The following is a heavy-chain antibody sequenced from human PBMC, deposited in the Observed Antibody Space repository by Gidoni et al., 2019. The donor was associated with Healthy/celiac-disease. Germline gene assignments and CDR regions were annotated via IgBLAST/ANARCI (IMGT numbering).Heavy chain of an antibody. J-gene: IGHJ4*01. D-gene: IGHD4-17*01. CDR3: ASAAAYGERSNFDY. V-gene: IGHV4-59*01. CDR2: LYYSGST. CDR1: GGSISSYY. Sequence: QVQLQESGPGLVKPSETLSRTWTVAGGSISSYYWSWIRKPPGKGLEWIGYLYYSGSTHYNPSLKSRVTLSVYTSTHQFSLTLSSVTAADTAVYYCASAAAYGERSNFDYWGHGPLFTVSS.